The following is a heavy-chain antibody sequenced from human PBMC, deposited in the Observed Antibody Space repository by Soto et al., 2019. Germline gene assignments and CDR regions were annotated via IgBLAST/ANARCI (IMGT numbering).Heavy chain of an antibody. Sequence: QVQVQESGPGLVKPSETLSLTCTVSGGSISSYPWSWIRQPPGKGLEWIGDIYYNGSPHYNPSLKSRVTISVDKSKNQFSLKVRSVTAADTAVYYCARSGDAAGDLNYWGQGTLVTVSS. CDR3: ARSGDAAGDLNY. CDR2: IYYNGSP. D-gene: IGHD6-19*01. J-gene: IGHJ4*02. V-gene: IGHV4-59*08. CDR1: GGSISSYP.